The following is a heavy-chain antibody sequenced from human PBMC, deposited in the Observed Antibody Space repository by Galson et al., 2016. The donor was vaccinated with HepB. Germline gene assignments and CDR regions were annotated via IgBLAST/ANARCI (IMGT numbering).Heavy chain of an antibody. J-gene: IGHJ4*02. CDR1: GFTFGDYG. CDR2: IANNARSS. CDR3: EKGSTWYKN. V-gene: IGHV3-20*04. Sequence: SLRLSCAASGFTFGDYGMTWVRLAPGKGLEWVCGIANNARSSGCAASVKGRFTISRDNVKNFLYLQMNSLRREDTAFYYCEKGSTWYKNWGRGTLVSVSS. D-gene: IGHD6-13*01.